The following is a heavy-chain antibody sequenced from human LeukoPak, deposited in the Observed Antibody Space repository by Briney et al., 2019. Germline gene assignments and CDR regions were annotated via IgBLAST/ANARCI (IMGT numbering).Heavy chain of an antibody. Sequence: PGGSLRLSCAASGFTFSRYEMTWVRQAPGKGLEWVSYISGSGSTIYYADSVKGRFTISRDNAKTSLYLQMTSLRAEDTAVYYCARWSGSTDYWGQGTLVTVSS. D-gene: IGHD1-26*01. CDR2: ISGSGSTI. CDR3: ARWSGSTDY. J-gene: IGHJ4*02. V-gene: IGHV3-48*03. CDR1: GFTFSRYE.